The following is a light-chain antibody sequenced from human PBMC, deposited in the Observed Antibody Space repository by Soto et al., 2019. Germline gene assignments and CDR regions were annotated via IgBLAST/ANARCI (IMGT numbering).Light chain of an antibody. CDR2: GAS. CDR1: QSVRSN. Sequence: TRFPATLSVSPGERAPLSRRASQSVRSNLAWYQQKPGQAPRLLIFGASGRATGIPDRFRGSGSGTDFTLTITSLEPEDFAVYFCQQYDSSPRTFGQGTKVDIK. J-gene: IGKJ1*01. V-gene: IGKV3-20*01. CDR3: QQYDSSPRT.